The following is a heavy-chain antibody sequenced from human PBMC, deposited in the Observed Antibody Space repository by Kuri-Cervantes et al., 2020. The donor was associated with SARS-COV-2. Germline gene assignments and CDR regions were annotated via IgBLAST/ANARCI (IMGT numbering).Heavy chain of an antibody. J-gene: IGHJ4*02. D-gene: IGHD6-6*01. CDR2: INDSGAT. CDR1: GGSFSGYQ. V-gene: IGHV4-34*01. Sequence: ESLKISCAVYGGSFSGYQWSWIRQTPGMGLEWIEQINDSGATKYNPSLKSRVIVSMDKSRNQFSLKLSSVTAADTAVYYCARGVPGYWGQGSLVTVSS. CDR3: ARGVPGY.